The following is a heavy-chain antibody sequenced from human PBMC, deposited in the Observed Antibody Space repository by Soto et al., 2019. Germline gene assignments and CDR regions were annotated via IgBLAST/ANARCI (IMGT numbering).Heavy chain of an antibody. D-gene: IGHD2-21*01. CDR3: ARGRPVVLDP. V-gene: IGHV4-30-4*01. Sequence: TSETLCLTCTVAGGSISSGGYYWSWIRQPPGKGLEWIGYIYYSGSTYYNPSLKSRVTISVDTSKNQFSLKLSSVTAADTAVYYCARGRPVVLDPWGQGTLVTVSS. CDR1: GGSISSGGYY. CDR2: IYYSGST. J-gene: IGHJ5*02.